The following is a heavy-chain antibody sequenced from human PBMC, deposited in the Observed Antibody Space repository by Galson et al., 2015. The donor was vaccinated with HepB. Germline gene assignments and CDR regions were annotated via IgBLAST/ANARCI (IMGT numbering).Heavy chain of an antibody. CDR1: GFTFSSYA. CDR2: ISSSGGST. J-gene: IGHJ4*02. Sequence: SLRLSCAASGFTFSSYAMSWVRQAPGKGLEWVSAISSSGGSTYYADSVKGRFTISRDNSKNTLYLQMNSLRAEDTAVYYCAKFPEGKRIFGVAWAHFDYWGQGTLVTVSS. D-gene: IGHD3-3*01. CDR3: AKFPEGKRIFGVAWAHFDY. V-gene: IGHV3-23*01.